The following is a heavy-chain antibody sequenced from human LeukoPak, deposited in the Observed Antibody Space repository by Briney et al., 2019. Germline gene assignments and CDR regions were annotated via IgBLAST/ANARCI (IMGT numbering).Heavy chain of an antibody. D-gene: IGHD2-15*01. J-gene: IGHJ6*02. CDR3: STARYCTGGSCYLGGMDV. V-gene: IGHV3-15*05. Sequence: GGSLRLSCAASGFTFSSYAMNWVRQTPGKGLEWVGRIKSKTVGGTTDYAAPVKGRFTISRDDSKNTLYLQMNSLKAEDTAVYYCSTARYCTGGSCYLGGMDVWGQGTTVTVSS. CDR2: IKSKTVGGTT. CDR1: GFTFSSYA.